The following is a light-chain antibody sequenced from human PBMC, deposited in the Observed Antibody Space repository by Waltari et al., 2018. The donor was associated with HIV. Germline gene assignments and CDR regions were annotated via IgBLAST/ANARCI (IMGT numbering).Light chain of an antibody. CDR2: GAS. Sequence: EIVMTQFPATLSVSPGERVIFSCRASESLGNNLAWYQHKPGQAHRLLIYGASIRTAGTPARFSGGGSGTDFILTVTIVQSEDFAVYYCHQYKDWPVTFGQGTRLDIK. CDR1: ESLGNN. J-gene: IGKJ5*01. V-gene: IGKV3D-15*03. CDR3: HQYKDWPVT.